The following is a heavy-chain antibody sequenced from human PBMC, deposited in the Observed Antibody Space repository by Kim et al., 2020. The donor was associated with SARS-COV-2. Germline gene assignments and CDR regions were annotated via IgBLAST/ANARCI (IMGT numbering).Heavy chain of an antibody. D-gene: IGHD3-9*01. J-gene: IGHJ4*02. CDR3: ARESVLRYFDWLPTDHFDY. Sequence: ASVKVSCKASGYTFTSYAMNWVRQAPGQGLEWMGWINTNTGNPTYAPGFTGRFVFSLDTSVSTAYLQISSLKAEDTAVYYCARESVLRYFDWLPTDHFDYWGQGTLVTVSS. V-gene: IGHV7-4-1*02. CDR1: GYTFTSYA. CDR2: INTNTGNP.